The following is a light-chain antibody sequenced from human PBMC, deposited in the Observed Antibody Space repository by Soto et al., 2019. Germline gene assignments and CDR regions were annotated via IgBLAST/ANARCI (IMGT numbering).Light chain of an antibody. CDR1: HIVTSNY. Sequence: EIVLRQSPDTLSLSPGDRATLSCRASHIVTSNYLAWYQQKPGQAPRLLFFGASIRATGIPDRFSGSGSGTDFTLTISRLEPEDSAVYHCQQYGSSPTTFGQGTKVDI. V-gene: IGKV3-20*01. J-gene: IGKJ1*01. CDR2: GAS. CDR3: QQYGSSPTT.